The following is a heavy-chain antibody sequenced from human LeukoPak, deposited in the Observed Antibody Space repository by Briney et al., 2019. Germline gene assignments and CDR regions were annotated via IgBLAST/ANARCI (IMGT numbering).Heavy chain of an antibody. D-gene: IGHD2-15*01. V-gene: IGHV3-74*01. J-gene: IGHJ4*02. CDR2: INSDGSST. Sequence: GGSLRLSCATSGFTFSRYWMHWVRQAPGKGLVWVSRINSDGSSTNYADSVKGRFTISRDNAKNTLYLQMNSLRAEDTAVYYCARGDCSGGSCYSGDYWGQGTLVTVSS. CDR3: ARGDCSGGSCYSGDY. CDR1: GFTFSRYW.